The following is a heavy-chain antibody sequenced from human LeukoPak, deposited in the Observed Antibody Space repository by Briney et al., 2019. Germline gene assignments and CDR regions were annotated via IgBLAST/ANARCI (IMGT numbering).Heavy chain of an antibody. V-gene: IGHV3-21*01. D-gene: IGHD2-2*01. CDR1: GFTFSSHG. CDR3: ARDPYQLLSWGRDY. J-gene: IGHJ4*02. CDR2: ISSSSSYI. Sequence: GGSLRLSCAASGFTFSSHGMNWVRQAPGKGLEWVSSISSSSSYIYYADSVKGRFTISRDNAKNSLYLQMNSLRAEDTAVYYCARDPYQLLSWGRDYWGQGTLVTVSS.